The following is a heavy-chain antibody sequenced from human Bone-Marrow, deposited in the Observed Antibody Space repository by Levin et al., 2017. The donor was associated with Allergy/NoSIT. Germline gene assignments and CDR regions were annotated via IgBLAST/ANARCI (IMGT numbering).Heavy chain of an antibody. CDR1: GFTFSDYY. D-gene: IGHD2-15*01. Sequence: GGSLRLSCAASGFTFSDYYMSWIRQAPGKGLEWVSYISSSGSTIYYADSVKGRFTISRDNAKNSLYLQMNSLRAEDTAVYYCARVRCSGGSCYYYFDYWGQGTLVTVSS. CDR3: ARVRCSGGSCYYYFDY. J-gene: IGHJ4*02. V-gene: IGHV3-11*01. CDR2: ISSSGSTI.